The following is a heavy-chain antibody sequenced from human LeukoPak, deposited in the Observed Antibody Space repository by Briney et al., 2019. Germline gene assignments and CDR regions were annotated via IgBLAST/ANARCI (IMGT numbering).Heavy chain of an antibody. V-gene: IGHV3-53*01. CDR2: IYSGGST. D-gene: IGHD3-16*01. Sequence: GGSLRLSCAASGFTVSSNYMSWVRQAPGKGLEWVSVIYSGGSTYYADSVKGRFTISRDNSKNTLYLQMNSLRAEDTAVYYCARESPPRTFDYWGQGTLVTVSS. CDR3: ARESPPRTFDY. CDR1: GFTVSSNY. J-gene: IGHJ4*02.